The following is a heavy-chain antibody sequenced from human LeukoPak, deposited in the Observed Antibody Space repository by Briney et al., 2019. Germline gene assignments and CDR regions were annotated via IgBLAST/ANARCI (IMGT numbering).Heavy chain of an antibody. Sequence: PGGSLRLSCAVSGFTFSSYGMHWVREAPGKGLEWVAIISFDGTNKYYADSVKGRFTISRDNSKNTLYLQMDSLRAEDTAVYYCAKGGYYERPWYFDYWGQGTLVTVSS. J-gene: IGHJ4*02. D-gene: IGHD3-22*01. V-gene: IGHV3-30*18. CDR3: AKGGYYERPWYFDY. CDR1: GFTFSSYG. CDR2: ISFDGTNK.